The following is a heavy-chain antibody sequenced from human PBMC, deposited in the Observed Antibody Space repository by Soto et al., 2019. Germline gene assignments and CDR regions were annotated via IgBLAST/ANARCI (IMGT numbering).Heavy chain of an antibody. D-gene: IGHD5-12*01. CDR2: ISAYNGNT. Sequence: GASVTVSRTPSGYTSTSYGISWVRQAPGQGLEWMGWISAYNGNTNYAQKLQGRVTMTTDTSTSTAYMELRSLRSDHTAVYYCARVYGYETQDYWGQVTLVTVPQ. CDR3: ARVYGYETQDY. J-gene: IGHJ4*02. CDR1: GYTSTSYG. V-gene: IGHV1-18*04.